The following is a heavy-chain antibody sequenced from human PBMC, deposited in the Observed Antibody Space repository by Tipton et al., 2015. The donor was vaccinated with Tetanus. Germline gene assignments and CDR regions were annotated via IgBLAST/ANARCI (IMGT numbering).Heavy chain of an antibody. Sequence: TLSLTCAVYGASFSDYYWSWIRQAPGKGLEWIGEINHSGNTNHNPSLKSRVTLSVDTSKNQISLKLTSVTAADTAVYYCTRANHEFPKKGPFDSWGQGTLVIVS. CDR2: INHSGNT. CDR1: GASFSDYY. CDR3: TRANHEFPKKGPFDS. D-gene: IGHD3-10*01. J-gene: IGHJ4*02. V-gene: IGHV4-34*01.